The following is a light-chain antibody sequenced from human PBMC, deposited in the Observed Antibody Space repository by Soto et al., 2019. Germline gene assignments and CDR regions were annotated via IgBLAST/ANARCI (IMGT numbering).Light chain of an antibody. V-gene: IGKV3-11*01. CDR2: ADS. J-gene: IGKJ5*01. CDR1: QRASRY. CDR3: QQRYNWPTT. Sequence: IRPYPATEPWSPGATATHSCKASQRASRYIGRSQQKPGPPPTLLIYADSNRATGSPARFSGSGSGTDFTLHISTLELEDFSVYYSQQRYNWPTTFGQGTRLENK.